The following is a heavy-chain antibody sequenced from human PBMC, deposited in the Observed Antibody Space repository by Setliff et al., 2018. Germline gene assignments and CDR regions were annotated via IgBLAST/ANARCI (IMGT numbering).Heavy chain of an antibody. CDR3: ARHGAYYYDSSGSYYQH. J-gene: IGHJ1*01. V-gene: IGHV5-51*01. CDR1: GYSFTSYW. Sequence: GESLKISCKGSGYSFTSYWIGWVRQMPGKGLEWMGIIYPGDSDTRYSLSFQGQVTISADKSISTAYLQWSSLKASDTAMYYCARHGAYYYDSSGSYYQHWGQGTLVTSPQ. D-gene: IGHD3-22*01. CDR2: IYPGDSDT.